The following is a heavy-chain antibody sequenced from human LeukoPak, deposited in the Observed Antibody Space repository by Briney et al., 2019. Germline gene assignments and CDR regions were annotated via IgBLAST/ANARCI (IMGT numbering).Heavy chain of an antibody. Sequence: GGSLRPSCAASGFTFSSYGMHWVRQAPGKGLEWVAFIRYDGSNKYYADSVKGRFTISRDNSKNTLYLQMNSLRAEDTAVYYCAKDGSYYYGSGSYYNVGYFDYWGQGTLVTVSS. D-gene: IGHD3-10*01. CDR2: IRYDGSNK. V-gene: IGHV3-30*02. J-gene: IGHJ4*02. CDR3: AKDGSYYYGSGSYYNVGYFDY. CDR1: GFTFSSYG.